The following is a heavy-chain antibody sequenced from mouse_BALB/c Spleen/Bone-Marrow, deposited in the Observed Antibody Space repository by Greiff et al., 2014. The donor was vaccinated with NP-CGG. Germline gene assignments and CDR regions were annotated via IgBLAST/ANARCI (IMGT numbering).Heavy chain of an antibody. J-gene: IGHJ1*01. D-gene: IGHD3-3*01. V-gene: IGHV1-76*01. CDR1: GYTFTTSG. Sequence: VKLQESGAELVRPGASVKLSCKASGYTFTTSGINWVRQRPEQGLAWIGRIFPGNISTEYNEKFKVKATLTTDKSSSTAYMQLSRLTSEDSAVYFCSRGGYLGGYFDVWGAGTTVTVSS. CDR3: SRGGYLGGYFDV. CDR2: IFPGNIST.